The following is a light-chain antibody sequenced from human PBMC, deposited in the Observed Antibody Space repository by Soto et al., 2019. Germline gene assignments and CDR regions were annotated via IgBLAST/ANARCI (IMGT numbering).Light chain of an antibody. J-gene: IGKJ2*01. Sequence: EIVLTQSPGTLSLSPGERATLSCRASQTISSSYLAWYQQKSGQAPRLLISGATSRAAGIPDRFSGSGSGTDFTLTIIRLEPEDFAVYYCQQYTASLYTFGQGTKLEI. CDR1: QTISSSY. CDR2: GAT. CDR3: QQYTASLYT. V-gene: IGKV3-20*01.